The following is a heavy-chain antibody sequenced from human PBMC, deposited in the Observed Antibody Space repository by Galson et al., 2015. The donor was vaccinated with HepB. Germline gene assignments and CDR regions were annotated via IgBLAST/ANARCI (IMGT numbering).Heavy chain of an antibody. D-gene: IGHD3-22*01. CDR3: TREIGGAKGLDV. Sequence: SLRLSCAASGFTFNNYGMHWVRQAPGKGLEWVTTLWYDGSNKNYADSVKGRFTISRDNYKNTLDLQMNSLRVEDTAVYYCTREIGGAKGLDVWGQGTTVTVSS. V-gene: IGHV3-33*01. CDR2: LWYDGSNK. J-gene: IGHJ6*02. CDR1: GFTFNNYG.